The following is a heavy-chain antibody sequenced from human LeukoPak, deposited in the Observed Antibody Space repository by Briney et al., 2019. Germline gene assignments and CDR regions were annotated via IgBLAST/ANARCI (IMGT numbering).Heavy chain of an antibody. CDR3: ARDGSWGDYQFYFYMDV. Sequence: GGSLRLSCEASGFTFGSFAMSWVRQAPGKGLEWLSGISASGHYIYYADSVKGRFTNSRDNSKNTLYIEMNSLRAEDTAVYYCARDGSWGDYQFYFYMDVWGKGTTVTVSS. D-gene: IGHD2-2*01. CDR2: ISASGHYI. V-gene: IGHV3-23*01. J-gene: IGHJ6*03. CDR1: GFTFGSFA.